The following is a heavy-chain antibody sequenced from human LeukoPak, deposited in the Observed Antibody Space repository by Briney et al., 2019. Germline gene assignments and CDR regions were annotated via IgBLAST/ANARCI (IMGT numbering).Heavy chain of an antibody. CDR1: GYTFTSYD. V-gene: IGHV1-8*01. CDR3: AMVVGYCSSTSCHIFDY. Sequence: ASVKVSCKASGYTFTSYDINWVRQATGQGLEWMGWMNPNSGNTGYAQKFQGRVTMTRNTSISTAYMELSSLRSEDTAVYYCAMVVGYCSSTSCHIFDYWGQGTLVTVSS. D-gene: IGHD2-2*02. CDR2: MNPNSGNT. J-gene: IGHJ4*02.